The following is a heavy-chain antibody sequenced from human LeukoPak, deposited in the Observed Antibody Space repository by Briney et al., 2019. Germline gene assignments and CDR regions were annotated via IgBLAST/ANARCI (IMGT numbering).Heavy chain of an antibody. Sequence: GGSLRLSCAASGFTFSSNSMNWVRQAPGKGLEWVSAISGSGGSTYYADSVKGRFTISRDNSKNTLYLQMNSLRAEDTAVYYCAKVARAYYYYMDVWGKGTTVTVSS. CDR3: AKVARAYYYYMDV. CDR1: GFTFSSNS. J-gene: IGHJ6*03. CDR2: ISGSGGST. V-gene: IGHV3-23*01.